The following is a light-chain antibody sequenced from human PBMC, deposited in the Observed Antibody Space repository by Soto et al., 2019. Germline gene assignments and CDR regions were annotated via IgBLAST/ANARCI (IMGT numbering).Light chain of an antibody. CDR3: QQLKSYPLT. V-gene: IGKV1-9*01. CDR2: ASP. J-gene: IGKJ4*01. CDR1: QGISSS. Sequence: DIQLTQSPSFLSASVGDRVTITCRASQGISSSLAWYQQRAGKAPKFLNYASPTLQSGAPSRFSGSGSGTEFALTISSLQPEDSATYYGQQLKSYPLTFGGGTKVEIK.